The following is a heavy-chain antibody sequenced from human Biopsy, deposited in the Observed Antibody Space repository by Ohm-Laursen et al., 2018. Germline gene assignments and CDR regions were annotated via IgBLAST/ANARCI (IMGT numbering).Heavy chain of an antibody. CDR2: IKSKFDGETT. D-gene: IGHD3-16*01. J-gene: IGHJ6*02. Sequence: SLRLSCAASGFTFSDHYMEWVRQAPGKGLEWVGRIKSKFDGETTDYAAPVKGRFIISRDDSKSTLLLQMNSLKVEDTGVYFCSTGGGDFYYNGMDVWGQGTTVTVSS. CDR3: STGGGDFYYNGMDV. CDR1: GFTFSDHY. V-gene: IGHV3-15*01.